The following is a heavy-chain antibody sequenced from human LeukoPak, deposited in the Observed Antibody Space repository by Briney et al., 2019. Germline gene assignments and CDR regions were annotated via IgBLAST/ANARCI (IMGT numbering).Heavy chain of an antibody. J-gene: IGHJ4*02. CDR3: ASTPRGWWTVVISQFDY. CDR2: INHSGST. D-gene: IGHD4-23*01. CDR1: GGSFSGYY. V-gene: IGHV4-34*01. Sequence: SETLSLTCAVYGGSFSGYYWSWIRQPPGRGLEWIGEINHSGSTNYNPSLKSRVTISVDTSKNQFSLKLSSVTAADTAVYYCASTPRGWWTVVISQFDYWGQGTLVTVSS.